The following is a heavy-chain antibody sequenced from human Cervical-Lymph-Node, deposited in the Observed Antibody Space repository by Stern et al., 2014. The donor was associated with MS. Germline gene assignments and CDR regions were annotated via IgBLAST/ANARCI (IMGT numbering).Heavy chain of an antibody. V-gene: IGHV1-2*02. Sequence: QDQLVQSGAEVERPGASVKVSCKASGYTFTAYFLHWVRQAPGQGLEWMVWINPKSGSATYAQKFQDRVTMARDTSINTRYMEVSSLRSDDTAVYYCARDRGSYSDYWGQGTLVAVSS. CDR1: GYTFTAYF. CDR2: INPKSGSA. D-gene: IGHD1-26*01. CDR3: ARDRGSYSDY. J-gene: IGHJ4*02.